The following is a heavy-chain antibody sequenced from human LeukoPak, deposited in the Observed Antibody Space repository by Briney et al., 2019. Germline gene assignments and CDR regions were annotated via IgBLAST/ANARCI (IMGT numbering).Heavy chain of an antibody. CDR1: GASISSYY. V-gene: IGHV4-59*12. CDR2: IYYSGST. Sequence: SETLSLTCTVSGASISSYYWSWIRQSPGKGLEWIGYIYYSGSTNYNPSLKSRVTISVDTSKNQFSLKLSSVTAADTAVYYCARGRSRFRYGSGSKQDDHWGQGTLVTVSS. CDR3: ARGRSRFRYGSGSKQDDH. D-gene: IGHD3-10*01. J-gene: IGHJ4*02.